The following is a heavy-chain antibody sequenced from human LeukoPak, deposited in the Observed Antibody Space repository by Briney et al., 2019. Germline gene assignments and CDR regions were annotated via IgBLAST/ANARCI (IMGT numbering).Heavy chain of an antibody. D-gene: IGHD2/OR15-2a*01. J-gene: IGHJ4*02. CDR2: MNPNSGNT. CDR3: ARAGRANPLLDYFLRF. Sequence: EASVKVSCKASGYTFTSYDINWVRQATGQGLEWMGWMNPNSGNTGYAQKFQGRVTMTRDTSISTAYMELSRLRSDDTAVYYCARAGRANPLLDYFLRFWGQGTLVTVSS. V-gene: IGHV1-8*01. CDR1: GYTFTSYD.